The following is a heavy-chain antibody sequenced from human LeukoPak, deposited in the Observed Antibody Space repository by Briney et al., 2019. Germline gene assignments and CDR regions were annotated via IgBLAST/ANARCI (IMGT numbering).Heavy chain of an antibody. CDR2: IRYDGSNK. Sequence: GGSLRLSCAASGFTFSTYGMHWVRQAPGKGLEWVAFIRYDGSNKYYADSVKGRFTISRDNSKNTLYLQMNSLRAEDTAVYYCTRDLMDYDVSTGLHHYYMDVWGQGTTVTVSS. CDR1: GFTFSTYG. V-gene: IGHV3-30*02. CDR3: TRDLMDYDVSTGLHHYYMDV. J-gene: IGHJ6*02. D-gene: IGHD3-9*01.